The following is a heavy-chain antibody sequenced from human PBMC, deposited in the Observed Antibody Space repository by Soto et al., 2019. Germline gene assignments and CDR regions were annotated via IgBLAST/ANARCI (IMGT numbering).Heavy chain of an antibody. V-gene: IGHV3-33*01. J-gene: IGHJ3*01. Sequence: QVQLVESGGGVVQPGTSLRLSCAASGFTFRQYGMHWVRQAPGKGLDWVAVIFYDGFNEYYADSVRGRFTISRDNSGNMVYLQMNTVRAEETAVYCSVRGRGSGVHRSCLDLWGQGTAVVVSS. CDR2: IFYDGFNE. CDR1: GFTFRQYG. CDR3: VRGRGSGVHRSCLDL. D-gene: IGHD6-19*01.